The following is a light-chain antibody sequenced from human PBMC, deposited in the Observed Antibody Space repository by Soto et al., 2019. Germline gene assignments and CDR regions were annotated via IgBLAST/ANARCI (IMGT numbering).Light chain of an antibody. CDR1: SSDVGGYNY. Sequence: QSALTQPASVSGSPGQSITISCTGTSSDVGGYNYVSWYQQHPDKAPKLMIYEVSNRPSWVSNRCSGSKSGNTASLTISGLQAEYEADYYCSSYTSGSTSVVFGGGTKVTVL. V-gene: IGLV2-14*01. CDR2: EVS. J-gene: IGLJ2*01. CDR3: SSYTSGSTSVV.